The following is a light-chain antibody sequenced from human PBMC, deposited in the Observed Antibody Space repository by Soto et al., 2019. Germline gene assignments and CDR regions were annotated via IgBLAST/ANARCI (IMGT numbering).Light chain of an antibody. CDR3: QQYGSSPLT. CDR2: GAS. V-gene: IGKV3-20*01. CDR1: QSVSSNY. Sequence: EIVLTQSPGTLSLSPGERATLSCRASQSVSSNYLAWYQQIPGQAPRLLIYGASSRATGIPDRFSGSGSGTDFTLTISRLEPEDFAVYYCQQYGSSPLTFGGGTNVEIK. J-gene: IGKJ4*01.